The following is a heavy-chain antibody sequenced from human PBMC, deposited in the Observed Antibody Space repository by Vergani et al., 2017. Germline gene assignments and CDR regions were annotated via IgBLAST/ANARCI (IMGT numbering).Heavy chain of an antibody. CDR1: GGSFSGYY. V-gene: IGHV4-34*01. D-gene: IGHD6-19*01. CDR3: ARGLRDRIAVAAPDP. J-gene: IGHJ5*02. Sequence: QVQLQQWGAGLLKPSETLSLTCAVYGGSFSGYYWSWIRQPPGKGLEWIGEINHSGSTNYNPSLKSRVTISVDTSKNQFSLKLSSVTAADTAVYYCARGLRDRIAVAAPDPWGQGTLVTVSS. CDR2: INHSGST.